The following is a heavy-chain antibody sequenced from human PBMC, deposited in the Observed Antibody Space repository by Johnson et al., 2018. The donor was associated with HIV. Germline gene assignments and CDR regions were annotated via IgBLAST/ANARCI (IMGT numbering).Heavy chain of an antibody. D-gene: IGHD1-26*01. Sequence: VQLVESGGGLVQPGGSLRLSCAASGFTFSSHAMSWVRQAPGKGLEWVSAISGCGGSTYYAVSVKGRFTISRDNSKNSLYLQMNSLRAEDTALYYCAGATSAFDIWGQGTMVTVSS. J-gene: IGHJ3*02. V-gene: IGHV3-23*04. CDR2: ISGCGGST. CDR1: GFTFSSHA. CDR3: AGATSAFDI.